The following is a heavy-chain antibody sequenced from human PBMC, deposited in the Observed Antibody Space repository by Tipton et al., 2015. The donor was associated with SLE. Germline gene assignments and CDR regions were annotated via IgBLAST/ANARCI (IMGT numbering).Heavy chain of an antibody. CDR2: IYTSGST. V-gene: IGHV4-4*07. Sequence: TLSLTCTVSGGSISSYYWSWIRQPAGKGLEWIGRIYTSGSTNNNPSLKSRVTMSVDTSKNQFSLKLSPVTAADTAGYYCAGDGGEAAAGTGAFDIWGQGTMVAVSS. D-gene: IGHD6-13*01. CDR1: GGSISSYY. J-gene: IGHJ3*02. CDR3: AGDGGEAAAGTGAFDI.